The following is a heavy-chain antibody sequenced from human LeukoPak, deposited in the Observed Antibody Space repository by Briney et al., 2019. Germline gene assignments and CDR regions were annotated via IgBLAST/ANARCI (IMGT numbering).Heavy chain of an antibody. Sequence: KPSETLSLTCTVSGGSISSYYWSWIRQPRGKGLEWIGYIYYSGSTNYNPSLKSRVTISVDTSKNQFSLKLSSVTAADTAVYYCATTPYDFWSGYPHWYFDLWGRGTLVTVSS. D-gene: IGHD3-3*01. CDR2: IYYSGST. V-gene: IGHV4-59*01. J-gene: IGHJ2*01. CDR3: ATTPYDFWSGYPHWYFDL. CDR1: GGSISSYY.